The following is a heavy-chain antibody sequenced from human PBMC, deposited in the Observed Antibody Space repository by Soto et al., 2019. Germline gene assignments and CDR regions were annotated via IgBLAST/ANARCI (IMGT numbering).Heavy chain of an antibody. J-gene: IGHJ6*02. D-gene: IGHD6-13*01. CDR2: INPNSGGT. CDR1: GYTFTGYY. V-gene: IGHV1-2*04. Sequence: QVQLVQSGAEVKKPGASVKVSCKASGYTFTGYYMHWVRQAPGQGLEWMGWINPNSGGTNYAQKFQGWVTMTRDTPISTAYMELSRRKSDDTAVYYCAGEAAAGTDYYYYGMDVGGQGTTVTVSS. CDR3: AGEAAAGTDYYYYGMDV.